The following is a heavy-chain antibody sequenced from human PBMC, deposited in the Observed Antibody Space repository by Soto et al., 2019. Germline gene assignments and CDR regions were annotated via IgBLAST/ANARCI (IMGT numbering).Heavy chain of an antibody. J-gene: IGHJ4*02. CDR2: NNYSETT. CDR3: ARRYGSGKYYFDF. V-gene: IGHV4-34*01. Sequence: SETLSLTCAAYGGSFRGHYCSWVRQPPGKGLEWIGENNYSETTNYNPSLESPVTVSMDSFKNQCTQKVTSVTDADTAVYYCARRYGSGKYYFDFWGQGTPVTVSS. D-gene: IGHD3-10*01. CDR1: GGSFRGHY.